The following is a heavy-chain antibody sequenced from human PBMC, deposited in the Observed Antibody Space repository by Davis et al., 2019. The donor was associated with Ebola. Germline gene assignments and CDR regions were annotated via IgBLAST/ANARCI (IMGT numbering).Heavy chain of an antibody. D-gene: IGHD5-12*01. J-gene: IGHJ4*02. CDR3: ARGGMGYYDSYVPPSDH. CDR2: INHRGST. CDR1: GESLSGYL. Sequence: MPSETLSLTCAVYGESLSGYLWTWIRQPPGKGLEWIAQINHRGSTNYIPSLKSRLTISVDTSKNQFSLKLSSVTAADTAVYYCARGGMGYYDSYVPPSDHWGQGTHVTVSS. V-gene: IGHV4-34*01.